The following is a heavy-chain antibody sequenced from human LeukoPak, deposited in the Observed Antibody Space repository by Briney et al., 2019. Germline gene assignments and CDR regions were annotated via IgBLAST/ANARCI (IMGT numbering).Heavy chain of an antibody. Sequence: GGSLRLSCAASGFTFSSSAMSWVRQAPGKGLEWVSAISNNGGYTYYADSVQGRFTISRDNSKSTLCLQMNGLRAEDTAVYYCAKQLGYCSDGSCYFPYWGQGTLVTVSS. CDR3: AKQLGYCSDGSCYFPY. CDR1: GFTFSSSA. J-gene: IGHJ4*02. D-gene: IGHD2-15*01. CDR2: ISNNGGYT. V-gene: IGHV3-23*01.